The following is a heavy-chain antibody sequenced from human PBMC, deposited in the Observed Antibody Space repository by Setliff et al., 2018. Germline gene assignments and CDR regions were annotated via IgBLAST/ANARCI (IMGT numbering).Heavy chain of an antibody. CDR2: ISGSGDGDKT. D-gene: IGHD3-22*01. Sequence: GGSLRLSCAASGFSFSNYAMSWVRQTPRKGLEWVSAISGSGDGDKTHYADSAKGRFTISRDNAKNTLYLQMNSLRAGDTAVYYCATTPSYDSRVAFDIWGQGTMVTVSS. V-gene: IGHV3-23*01. CDR1: GFSFSNYA. CDR3: ATTPSYDSRVAFDI. J-gene: IGHJ3*02.